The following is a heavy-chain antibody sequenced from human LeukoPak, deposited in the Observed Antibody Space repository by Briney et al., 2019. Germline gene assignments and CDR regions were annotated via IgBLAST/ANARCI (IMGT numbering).Heavy chain of an antibody. J-gene: IGHJ5*02. V-gene: IGHV4-39*01. D-gene: IGHD3-16*02. Sequence: SETLSLTCTVSGGSISSSSYYWGWIRQPPGKGLEWIGSIYYSGSTYYNPSLKSRVTISVDTSKNQFSLKLSSVTAADTAVYYCARQDLQGTYYDYVWGSYHTFDPWGQGTLVTVSS. CDR1: GGSISSSSYY. CDR2: IYYSGST. CDR3: ARQDLQGTYYDYVWGSYHTFDP.